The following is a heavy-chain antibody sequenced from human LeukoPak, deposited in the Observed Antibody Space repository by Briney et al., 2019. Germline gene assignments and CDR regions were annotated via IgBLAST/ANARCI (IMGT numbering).Heavy chain of an antibody. CDR1: DFAFTSSG. Sequence: GGSLTLSCTASDFAFTSSGMSWVRQVPGTGLEWVSFISATGLSTYYADSVKGRFTVSRDNFKSTPYLQMNSLRAADTAVYYCAKLMRHMMEDVLDLWGQGTVVTVSS. V-gene: IGHV3-23*01. J-gene: IGHJ3*01. CDR2: ISATGLST. D-gene: IGHD3-16*01. CDR3: AKLMRHMMEDVLDL.